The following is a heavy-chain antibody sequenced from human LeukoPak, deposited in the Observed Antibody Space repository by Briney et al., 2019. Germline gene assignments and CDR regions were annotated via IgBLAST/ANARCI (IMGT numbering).Heavy chain of an antibody. J-gene: IGHJ4*02. D-gene: IGHD5-24*01. CDR3: AKDVKMATKPYY. CDR2: IEGDGSDK. V-gene: IGHV3-7*01. CDR1: GFTLSTYW. Sequence: PGGSLRLSCAASGFTLSTYWMSWVRQAPGKGLEWVANIEGDGSDKNYRDSVKGRFSISRDSAKNSLYLQMNSLRAEDTAVYYCAKDVKMATKPYYWGQGTLVTVSS.